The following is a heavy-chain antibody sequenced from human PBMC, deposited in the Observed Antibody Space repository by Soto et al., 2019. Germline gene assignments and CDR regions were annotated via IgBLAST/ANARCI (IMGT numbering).Heavy chain of an antibody. J-gene: IGHJ4*02. V-gene: IGHV4-61*03. CDR2: LYYTGST. Sequence: QVQLQESGPGLVKPSETLSLTCSVSGGSVSSGYYWNWIRQSPGKGLEWIGHLYYTGSTNYNPSLKIRVNIAVDTSKHHFFLNLTSVTAADTAVYYCARGPIPVVRRYFDSWGQGIPVTVSS. CDR1: GGSVSSGYY. CDR3: ARGPIPVVRRYFDS. D-gene: IGHD2-15*01.